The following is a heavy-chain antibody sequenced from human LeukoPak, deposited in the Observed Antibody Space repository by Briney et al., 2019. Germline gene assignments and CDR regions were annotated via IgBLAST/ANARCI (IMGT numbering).Heavy chain of an antibody. V-gene: IGHV3-33*01. J-gene: IGHJ2*01. CDR2: IWYDGSNK. D-gene: IGHD4-17*01. CDR1: GFIFSNYG. Sequence: PGGSLRLSCAASGFIFSNYGMHWVRQAPGKGLEWVAVIWYDGSNKYYADSVKGRFTVSRDNSKNTVYLQMNSLRGEDTAVYYCARAGRVTTTYWYFDLWGRGTLVTVSS. CDR3: ARAGRVTTTYWYFDL.